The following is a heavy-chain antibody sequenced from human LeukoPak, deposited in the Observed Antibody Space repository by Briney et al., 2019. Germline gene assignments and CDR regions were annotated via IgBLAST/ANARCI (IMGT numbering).Heavy chain of an antibody. J-gene: IGHJ4*02. CDR3: ARGDSSSWYDY. CDR2: MNPNSGNT. Sequence: ASVKVSCKASGYTFTGYYMHWVRQAPGQGLEWMGWMNPNSGNTGYAQKFQGRVTMTRNTSISTAYMELSSLRSEDTAVYYCARGDSSSWYDYWGQGTLVTVSS. CDR1: GYTFTGYY. D-gene: IGHD6-13*01. V-gene: IGHV1-8*02.